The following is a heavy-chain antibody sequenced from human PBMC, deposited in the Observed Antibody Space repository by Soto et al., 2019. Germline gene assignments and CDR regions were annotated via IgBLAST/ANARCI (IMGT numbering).Heavy chain of an antibody. CDR1: GGSISSGDYY. D-gene: IGHD2-2*01. Sequence: QVQLQESGPGLVKPSQTLSLTCTVSGGSISSGDYYWSWIRQPPGKGLEWIGYISYSGNTHYNPSLTSRVTISLDTSKNQISVKLSSVTAADTAVYYCATYAGYYGMDVWGQGTTVTVSS. CDR3: ATYAGYYGMDV. J-gene: IGHJ6*02. CDR2: ISYSGNT. V-gene: IGHV4-30-4*01.